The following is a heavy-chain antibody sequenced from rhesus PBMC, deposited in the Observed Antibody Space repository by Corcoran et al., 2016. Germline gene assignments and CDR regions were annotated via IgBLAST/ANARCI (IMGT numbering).Heavy chain of an antibody. V-gene: IGHV1-111*02. CDR2: FDPEDGEA. CDR3: ATGGYSGSLRWYSNFDY. D-gene: IGHD6-25*01. CDR1: GYTFTDYY. Sequence: EVQLVQSGAEVKKPGASVKISCKASGYTFTDYYLHWVRQAPGKGLEWMGRFDPEDGEAIPTQKFTDRVTITADTSTDTAYIELSSLRSEDTAVYYCATGGYSGSLRWYSNFDYWGQGVLVTVSS. J-gene: IGHJ4*01.